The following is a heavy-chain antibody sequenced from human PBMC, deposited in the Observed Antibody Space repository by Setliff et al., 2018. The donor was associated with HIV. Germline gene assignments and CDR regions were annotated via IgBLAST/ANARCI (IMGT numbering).Heavy chain of an antibody. Sequence: GGSLRLSCAASGFTFSGYSMNWVRQAPGKGLEWVSSITTSSSYMYYADSVKGRFTISRDNAKNTLYLQMNSLRVEDTAVYYCARCPRYCSGSGCDPQYSHMDVWGQGTTVTVSS. CDR3: ARCPRYCSGSGCDPQYSHMDV. J-gene: IGHJ6*03. CDR1: GFTFSGYS. CDR2: ITTSSSYM. D-gene: IGHD2-15*01. V-gene: IGHV3-21*01.